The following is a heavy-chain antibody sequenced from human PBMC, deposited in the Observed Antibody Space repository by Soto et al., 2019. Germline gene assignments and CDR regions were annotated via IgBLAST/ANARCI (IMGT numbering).Heavy chain of an antibody. J-gene: IGHJ5*02. D-gene: IGHD4-17*01. V-gene: IGHV4-34*01. CDR2: INHSGST. CDR1: GGSFSGYY. CDR3: ARGHGNYGWFDP. Sequence: TLSLTCAVYGGSFSGYYWSWIRQPPGKGLEWIGEINHSGSTNYNPSLKSRVTISVDTSKNQFSLKLSSVTAADTAVYYCARGHGNYGWFDPWGQGTQVTVSS.